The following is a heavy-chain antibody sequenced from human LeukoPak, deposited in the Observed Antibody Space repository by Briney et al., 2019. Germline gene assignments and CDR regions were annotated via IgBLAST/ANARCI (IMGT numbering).Heavy chain of an antibody. V-gene: IGHV3-23*01. CDR1: GFTFSSYA. D-gene: IGHD3-22*01. J-gene: IGHJ4*02. CDR3: AKGHYYYDSGGYFRYYFDY. Sequence: PGGSLRLSCAASGFTFSSYAMSWVRQAPGKGLEWVSAISGSGGSTYYADSVKGRFTISRDNSKNTLYLEMNSLTAEDTAVYYCAKGHYYYDSGGYFRYYFDYWGQGTLVTVSS. CDR2: ISGSGGST.